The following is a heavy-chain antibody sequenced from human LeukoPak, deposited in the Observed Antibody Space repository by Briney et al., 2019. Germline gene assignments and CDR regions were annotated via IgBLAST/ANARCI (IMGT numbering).Heavy chain of an antibody. J-gene: IGHJ5*02. CDR2: IDHSGTT. CDR1: GGSFSGYY. CDR3: TRNNWFDP. V-gene: IGHV4-34*01. Sequence: PSETLSLTCAVYGGSFSGYYWSWIRQPPGKGLEWIGEIDHSGTTKYNPSLKSRVTISVDTPQNQFSLRLSSVTAADTAVYYCTRNNWFDPWGQGTLVTVSS.